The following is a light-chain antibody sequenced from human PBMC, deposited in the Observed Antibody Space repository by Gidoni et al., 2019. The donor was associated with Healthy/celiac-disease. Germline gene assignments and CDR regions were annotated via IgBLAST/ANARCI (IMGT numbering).Light chain of an antibody. CDR2: AAS. J-gene: IGKJ4*01. CDR3: QQSYSTRLT. V-gene: IGKV1-39*01. CDR1: QSISSY. Sequence: DIQMTQSPSYLSASVGDRVTITYRASQSISSYLNWYQQKPGKAPKLLIYAASSLQSGVPSRFSGSGSGTDFTLTISSLQPEDFATYYCQQSYSTRLTFGGGTKVEIK.